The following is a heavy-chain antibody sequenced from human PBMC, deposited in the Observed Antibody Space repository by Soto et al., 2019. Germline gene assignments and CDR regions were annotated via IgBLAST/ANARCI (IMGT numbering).Heavy chain of an antibody. V-gene: IGHV3-66*01. CDR1: GFTVSSNY. Sequence: GGSLRLSCAASGFTVSSNYMSWVRQAPGKGLEWVSVIYSGGSTYYADSLKGRFTICRDNSKNKLYLQMNSLRAEDTAVYYCARVPPYSGSYYYYYGMDFWDQWTTVTVSS. CDR3: ARVPPYSGSYYYYYGMDF. CDR2: IYSGGST. J-gene: IGHJ6*02. D-gene: IGHD1-26*01.